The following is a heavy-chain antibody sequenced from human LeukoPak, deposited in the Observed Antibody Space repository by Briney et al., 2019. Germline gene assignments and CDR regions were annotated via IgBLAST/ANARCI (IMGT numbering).Heavy chain of an antibody. V-gene: IGHV4-34*01. CDR2: INHSGST. D-gene: IGHD3-16*02. CDR1: GGSFSGYY. CDR3: ARGPFDYVWGSYRPIYFDY. J-gene: IGHJ4*02. Sequence: PSETLSLTCAVYGGSFSGYYWSWIRQPPGPGLEWIGEINHSGSTNYDPSLKSRVTISVDTSKNQFSLKLSSVTAADTAVYYCARGPFDYVWGSYRPIYFDYWGQGTLVTVSS.